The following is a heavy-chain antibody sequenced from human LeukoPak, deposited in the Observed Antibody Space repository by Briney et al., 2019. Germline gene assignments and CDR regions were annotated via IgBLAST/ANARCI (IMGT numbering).Heavy chain of an antibody. CDR3: ARVGVGVNY. Sequence: PSETLSLTCAVYGGSFSGYYWSWIRQPPGKGLEWIGEINHSGSTNYNPSLKSRVTISVDTSKNQFSLKLSSVTAADTAVYYCARVGVGVNYWGQGTLVTVSS. CDR2: INHSGST. CDR1: GGSFSGYY. V-gene: IGHV4-34*01. J-gene: IGHJ4*02. D-gene: IGHD3-3*01.